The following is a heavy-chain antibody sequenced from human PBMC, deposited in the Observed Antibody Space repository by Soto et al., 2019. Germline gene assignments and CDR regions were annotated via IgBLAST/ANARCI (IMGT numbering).Heavy chain of an antibody. D-gene: IGHD2-15*01. CDR2: IIPILGIA. CDR1: GGTFSSYT. V-gene: IGHV1-69*08. J-gene: IGHJ3*02. CDR3: ARDTEYPRDNACDI. Sequence: QVQLVQSGAEVKKPGSSVKVSCKASGGTFSSYTISWVRQAPGQGLEWMGRIIPILGIANYAQKFQGRVTITADKSTSTAYMELSSLRSEDPAVYYCARDTEYPRDNACDIWGQGTMVTVSS.